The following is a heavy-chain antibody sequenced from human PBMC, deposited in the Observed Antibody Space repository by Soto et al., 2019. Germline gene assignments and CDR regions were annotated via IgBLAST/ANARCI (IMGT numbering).Heavy chain of an antibody. V-gene: IGHV1-69*13. Sequence: GASVKVSCKASGGTFSSYAISWVRQAPGQGLEWMGGIIPIFCTANYAQKFQGRVTITADESTSTAYMELSSLRSEDTAVYYCAVDKSKPRVFGYFQHWGQGTLVTVSS. CDR1: GGTFSSYA. CDR3: AVDKSKPRVFGYFQH. CDR2: IIPIFCTA. D-gene: IGHD5-12*01. J-gene: IGHJ1*01.